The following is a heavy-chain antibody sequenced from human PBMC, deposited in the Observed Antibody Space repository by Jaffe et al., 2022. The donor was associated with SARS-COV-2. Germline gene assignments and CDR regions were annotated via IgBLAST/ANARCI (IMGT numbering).Heavy chain of an antibody. CDR2: VSSAGSTT. CDR3: AKQGDGGPYSFDL. J-gene: IGHJ4*02. V-gene: IGHV3-30*18. CDR1: GFTFSNYG. Sequence: QVQLVESGGGVVQPGRSLRLSCAASGFTFSNYGMHWVRQAPGKGLEWVSVVSSAGSTTYYADSVKGRFTISRDNSKNTLSLQMNTLRTEDTAVYYCAKQGDGGPYSFDLWGPGTLVTVSA. D-gene: IGHD3-16*01.